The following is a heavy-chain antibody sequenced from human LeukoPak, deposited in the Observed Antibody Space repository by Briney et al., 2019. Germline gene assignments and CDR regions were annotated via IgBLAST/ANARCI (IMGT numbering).Heavy chain of an antibody. D-gene: IGHD3-3*01. V-gene: IGHV1-8*03. Sequence: ASVKVSCTASGYTFTSYDINWVRPATGQGLEWMGWMNPNSGNTGYAQKFQGRVTITRNTSISTAYMELSSLRSEDTAVYYCARAAVVRFLEWLHTFDIWGQGTVVTVSS. CDR1: GYTFTSYD. CDR3: ARAAVVRFLEWLHTFDI. CDR2: MNPNSGNT. J-gene: IGHJ3*02.